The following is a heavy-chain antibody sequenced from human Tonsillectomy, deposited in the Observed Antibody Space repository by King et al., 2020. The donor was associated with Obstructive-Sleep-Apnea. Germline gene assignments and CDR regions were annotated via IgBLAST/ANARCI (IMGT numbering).Heavy chain of an antibody. V-gene: IGHV4-31*03. Sequence: LQLQESGPGLVKPSQTLSLTFTVSGGAISSVGYYWSWIRQHPGKGLEWIGYIYYSGITSYNPSLKSRVTISVDKSKNQFSLKLSSVTAADTAVYYCARAEMATILFDYWGQGTLVTVSS. D-gene: IGHD5-24*01. CDR2: IYYSGIT. CDR1: GGAISSVGYY. J-gene: IGHJ4*02. CDR3: ARAEMATILFDY.